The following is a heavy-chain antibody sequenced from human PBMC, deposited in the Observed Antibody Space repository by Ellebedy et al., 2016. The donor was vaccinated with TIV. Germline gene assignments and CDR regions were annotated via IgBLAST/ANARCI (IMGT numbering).Heavy chain of an antibody. J-gene: IGHJ4*02. Sequence: ASVKVSXXASGYTFTNYGISWVRQAPGQGLEWVGVTNPRDAGTTYAQKFQDRVTMTSDTSTSTFYMDLRSLTSEGTAVYYCARGNTAMAMVDYWGQGTLVTVSS. CDR2: TNPRDAGT. V-gene: IGHV1-46*01. D-gene: IGHD5-18*01. CDR3: ARGNTAMAMVDY. CDR1: GYTFTNYG.